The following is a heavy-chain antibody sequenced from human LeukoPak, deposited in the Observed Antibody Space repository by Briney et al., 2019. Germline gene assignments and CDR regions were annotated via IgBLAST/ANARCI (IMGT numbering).Heavy chain of an antibody. CDR3: VRDKAGTYDAFDI. J-gene: IGHJ3*02. Sequence: GESLRLSCAASGFTFSSYWMSWVRQAPGKGLEWVANIKQDGSEKYYVDSVKGRFTISRDNAKNSLYLQMDSLRAEDTAVYYCVRDKAGTYDAFDIWGQGTMVTVSS. V-gene: IGHV3-7*01. CDR2: IKQDGSEK. CDR1: GFTFSSYW. D-gene: IGHD1/OR15-1a*01.